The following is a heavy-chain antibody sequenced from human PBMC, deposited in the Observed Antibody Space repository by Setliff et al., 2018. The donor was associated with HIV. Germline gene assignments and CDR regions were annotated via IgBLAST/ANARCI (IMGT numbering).Heavy chain of an antibody. CDR1: GGSFSGYY. CDR3: ARLSSYRSSSYYFDY. CDR2: INHSGST. V-gene: IGHV4-34*01. Sequence: SETLSLTCAVYGGSFSGYYWSWIRQPPGKGLEWIGEINHSGSTNYKPSLKSRVTMSVDTSKNQFSLKLNSVTAADTAVYHCARLSSYRSSSYYFDYWGQGALVTVSS. J-gene: IGHJ4*02. D-gene: IGHD6-6*01.